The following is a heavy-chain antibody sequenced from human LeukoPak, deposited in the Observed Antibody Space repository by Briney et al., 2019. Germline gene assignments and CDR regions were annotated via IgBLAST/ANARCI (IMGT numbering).Heavy chain of an antibody. J-gene: IGHJ5*02. CDR2: INWNGGST. Sequence: PGGSLRLSCAASGFTFDDYAMHWVRQAPGKGLEWVSGINWNGGSTGYADSVKGRFTISRDNAKNSLYLQMNSLRAEDTALYYCARDGPSIVGATSRDDGNWFDPWGQGTLVTVSS. D-gene: IGHD1-26*01. CDR3: ARDGPSIVGATSRDDGNWFDP. CDR1: GFTFDDYA. V-gene: IGHV3-20*04.